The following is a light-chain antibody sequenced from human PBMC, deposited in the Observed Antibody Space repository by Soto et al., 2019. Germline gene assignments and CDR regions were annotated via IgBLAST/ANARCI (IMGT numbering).Light chain of an antibody. Sequence: EIVMTQSPATLSVSPGERATLSCRASQSISSYLAWYQQKPGQAPRLLISAASTRATGIPARFSGSGSGTEFTLTISSLQSEDFAFYYCQQYKNWPTFGGGTKVDIK. V-gene: IGKV3-15*01. CDR3: QQYKNWPT. CDR2: AAS. CDR1: QSISSY. J-gene: IGKJ4*01.